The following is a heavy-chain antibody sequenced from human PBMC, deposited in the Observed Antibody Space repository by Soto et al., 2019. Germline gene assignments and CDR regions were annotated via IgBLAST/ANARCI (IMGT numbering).Heavy chain of an antibody. V-gene: IGHV2-70*11. CDR1: GFLLSTSGIC. CDR2: IDWDDDK. Sequence: SGPTLVNPTPTLTLTCTFSGFLLSTSGICVSWIRQPPGKALEWLARIDWDDDKYYSTSLKTRLTISKDTSKNQVVLTMTNMDPVDTATYYCARTFLDQRQLVLDYWGQGTLVTVSS. D-gene: IGHD6-6*01. CDR3: ARTFLDQRQLVLDY. J-gene: IGHJ4*02.